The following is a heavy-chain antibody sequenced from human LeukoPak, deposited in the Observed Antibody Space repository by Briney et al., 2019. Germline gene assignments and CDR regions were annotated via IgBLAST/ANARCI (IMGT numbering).Heavy chain of an antibody. CDR3: ARRGPYFDY. CDR1: GFIFSNHG. J-gene: IGHJ4*02. Sequence: PGGSLRLSCTASGFIFSNHGMNWVRQAPGKGLEWISYISSTSADIYYVDSVKGRFTISRDNAKNSLYLQMNSLRAEDTAIYYCARRGPYFDYWGQGTLVTVSS. V-gene: IGHV3-21*05. CDR2: ISSTSADI. D-gene: IGHD3-10*01.